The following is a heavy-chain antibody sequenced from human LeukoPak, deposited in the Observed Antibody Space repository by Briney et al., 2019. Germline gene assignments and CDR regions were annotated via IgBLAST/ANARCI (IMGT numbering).Heavy chain of an antibody. D-gene: IGHD5-12*01. Sequence: ASVKVSCKASGYTFTSYYMHWLRQAPGQGLQWMGIINPSDGSTSYTPRFQGRVTVTRDTFTSTVYMELSSLRSEDTAVYYCARVYSGYDCGYWGQGTLVTVSS. V-gene: IGHV1-46*01. CDR2: INPSDGST. J-gene: IGHJ4*02. CDR3: ARVYSGYDCGY. CDR1: GYTFTSYY.